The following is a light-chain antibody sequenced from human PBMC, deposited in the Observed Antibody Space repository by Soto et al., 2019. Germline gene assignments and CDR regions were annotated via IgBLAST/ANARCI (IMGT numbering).Light chain of an antibody. Sequence: QSVLTQPPSVSKSPRQRVTISCSRSSSNIGNNAVNWYQQLPGKAPKLLIYYDDLLPSGVSDRFSGSKSDTSASLAISGLQSEDEADYYCAAWDDSLNGVVFGGGTKLTVL. CDR2: YDD. CDR1: SSNIGNNA. V-gene: IGLV1-36*01. CDR3: AAWDDSLNGVV. J-gene: IGLJ2*01.